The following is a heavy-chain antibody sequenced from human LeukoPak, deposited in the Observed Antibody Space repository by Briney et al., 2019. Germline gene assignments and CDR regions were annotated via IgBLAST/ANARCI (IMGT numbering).Heavy chain of an antibody. Sequence: GGSLRLSCAASGFTFSSYSMNWVRQAPGKGLKWVSSISGSDGYMFYADSMKGRFTISRDNANNSLYLQMNSLRAEDTAVYYCARAEWAMRAQVGMDVWGQGTTVTVSS. V-gene: IGHV3-21*01. CDR3: ARAEWAMRAQVGMDV. CDR2: ISGSDGYM. J-gene: IGHJ6*02. CDR1: GFTFSSYS. D-gene: IGHD2-2*01.